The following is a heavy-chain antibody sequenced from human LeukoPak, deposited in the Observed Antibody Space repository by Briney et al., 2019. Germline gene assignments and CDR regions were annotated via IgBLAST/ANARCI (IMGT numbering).Heavy chain of an antibody. Sequence: GGSLRLSCTASGFTFRSYGMHWVRQARGRGLEWVAFIRYGGSDKYYADSVKGRFAISRDNSKNTLSLQMNSLRAEDTAVYYCARVLEGRSGWFGEEFEFWGQGTLVTVSS. CDR1: GFTFRSYG. CDR2: IRYGGSDK. CDR3: ARVLEGRSGWFGEEFEF. J-gene: IGHJ5*01. V-gene: IGHV3-30*02. D-gene: IGHD6-19*01.